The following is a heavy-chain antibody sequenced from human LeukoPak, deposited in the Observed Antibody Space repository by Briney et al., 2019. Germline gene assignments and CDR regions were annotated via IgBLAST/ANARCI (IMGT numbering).Heavy chain of an antibody. CDR2: IYYSGNT. Sequence: PSETLSLTCTVSGVSISSSNSYWGWIRQPPGKGLEWIGSIYYSGNTYYNASLKSRVTISVDTSKNQFSLKLSSVTAADTAVYYCARRKGIAVRGAPYFDYWGQGTLVTVSS. J-gene: IGHJ4*02. CDR1: GVSISSSNSY. CDR3: ARRKGIAVRGAPYFDY. D-gene: IGHD3-10*01. V-gene: IGHV4-39*07.